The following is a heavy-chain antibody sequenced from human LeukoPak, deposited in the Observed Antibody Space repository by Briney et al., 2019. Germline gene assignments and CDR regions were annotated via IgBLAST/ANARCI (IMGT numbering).Heavy chain of an antibody. CDR2: MNPNSGNT. CDR3: AKVGATTGYYYYYMDV. J-gene: IGHJ6*03. CDR1: GYTYTSYD. Sequence: ASVKVCCKASGYTYTSYDINWVRQATGQGLEWMGWMNPNSGNTGYAQKFPGRVTMTRNTSISTAYMELSSLRSEDTAVYYCAKVGATTGYYYYYMDVWGKGTTVTVSS. V-gene: IGHV1-8*01. D-gene: IGHD1-26*01.